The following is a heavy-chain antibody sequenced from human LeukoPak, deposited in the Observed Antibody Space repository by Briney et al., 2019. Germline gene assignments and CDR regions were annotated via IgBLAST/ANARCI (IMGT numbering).Heavy chain of an antibody. CDR1: GFTFSDYY. V-gene: IGHV3-11*01. D-gene: IGHD3-22*01. CDR2: ISSSGSTI. Sequence: VKPGGSLRLSCAASGFTFSDYYMSWIRQAPGKGLEWVSYISSSGSTIYYADSVKGRFTNSRDNAKNSLYLQMNSLRAEDTAVYYCARSRSSGYLNFDYWGQGTLVTVSS. J-gene: IGHJ4*02. CDR3: ARSRSSGYLNFDY.